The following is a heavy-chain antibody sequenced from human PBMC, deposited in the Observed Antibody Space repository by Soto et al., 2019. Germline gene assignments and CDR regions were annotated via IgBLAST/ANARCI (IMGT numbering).Heavy chain of an antibody. J-gene: IGHJ6*03. CDR1: GFTLSGYA. V-gene: IGHV3-64*01. D-gene: IGHD6-6*01. CDR3: ARRARPDFYYMDV. Sequence: PGGSLRLSCAASGFTLSGYAMYWVRQAPGKGLEYVSGISSNGVGTYYANSVQGRFTISRDNSKNTVYLQMGSLRPEDMAVYYCARRARPDFYYMDVWGKGTTVTVS. CDR2: ISSNGVGT.